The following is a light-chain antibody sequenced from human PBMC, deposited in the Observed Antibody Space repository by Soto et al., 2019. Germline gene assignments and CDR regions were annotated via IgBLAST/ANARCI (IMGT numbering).Light chain of an antibody. J-gene: IGKJ5*01. CDR1: QSVSTNY. Sequence: QSLATLSFSQRERATLSCGASQSVSTNYLAWYQQKPGLAPRLLIYDASSRATGISDRFSVSGSGTDFTLTIISLEPEDFAVYYCQQCSNWPGTFGEGTRLEIK. CDR2: DAS. V-gene: IGKV3D-20*02. CDR3: QQCSNWPGT.